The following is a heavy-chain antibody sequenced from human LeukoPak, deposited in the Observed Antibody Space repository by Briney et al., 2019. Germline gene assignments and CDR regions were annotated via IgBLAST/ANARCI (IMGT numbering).Heavy chain of an antibody. Sequence: GASVKASCKASGYSFAGYHMHWVRQAPGQGLEWMGWISNYNGNTNYAQKLQGRVTMTTDTSTSTAYMELRSLRPDDTAVYYCARDYSGTYGGLDSWGQGTLVTVSS. CDR3: ARDYSGTYGGLDS. V-gene: IGHV1-18*04. D-gene: IGHD1-26*01. J-gene: IGHJ5*01. CDR2: ISNYNGNT. CDR1: GYSFAGYH.